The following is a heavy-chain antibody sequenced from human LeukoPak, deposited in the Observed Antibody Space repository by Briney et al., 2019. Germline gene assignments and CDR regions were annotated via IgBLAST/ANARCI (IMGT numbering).Heavy chain of an antibody. CDR3: ARHGYAGYYYYYMDV. D-gene: IGHD2-8*01. V-gene: IGHV4-61*05. J-gene: IGHJ6*03. CDR1: GGSISSNSYY. Sequence: KSSETLSLTCAVSGGSISSNSYYWGWIRQPPGKGLEWIGYIYYSGSTNYNPSLKSRVTISVDTSKNQFSLKLSSVTAADTAVYYCARHGYAGYYYYYMDVWGKGTTVTVSS. CDR2: IYYSGST.